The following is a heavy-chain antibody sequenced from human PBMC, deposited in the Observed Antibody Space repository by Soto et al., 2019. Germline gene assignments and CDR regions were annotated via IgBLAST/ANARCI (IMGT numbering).Heavy chain of an antibody. Sequence: EVQLLESGGGLVQPGGSLRLSCTASGCTVTTYAMSWVRQAPGKGLEWVSAISGSGGSTYYADSVKGRFTISRDNSKDTLYLQMNSLRADDTAVYYCANYLTAVGATSPFDYWGQGTLVTVSS. CDR2: ISGSGGST. D-gene: IGHD1-26*01. V-gene: IGHV3-23*01. J-gene: IGHJ4*02. CDR3: ANYLTAVGATSPFDY. CDR1: GCTVTTYA.